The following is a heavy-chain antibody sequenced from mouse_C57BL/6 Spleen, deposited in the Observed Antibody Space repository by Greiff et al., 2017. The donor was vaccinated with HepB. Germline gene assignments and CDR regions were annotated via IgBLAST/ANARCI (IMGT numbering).Heavy chain of an antibody. Sequence: VQLQQSGPGLVAPSQSLSITCTVSGFSLTSYGVDWVRQSPGKGLEWLGVIWGVGSTNYNSALKSRLSISKDNSKSQVFLKMNSLQTDDTAMYYCARVATEGAWFAYWGQGTLVTVSA. CDR2: IWGVGST. CDR3: ARVATEGAWFAY. CDR1: GFSLTSYG. D-gene: IGHD1-1*01. V-gene: IGHV2-6*01. J-gene: IGHJ3*01.